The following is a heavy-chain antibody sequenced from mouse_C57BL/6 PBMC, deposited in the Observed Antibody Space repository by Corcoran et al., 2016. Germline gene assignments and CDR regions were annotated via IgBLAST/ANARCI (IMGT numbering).Heavy chain of an antibody. CDR2: INPNNGGT. V-gene: IGHV1-26*01. CDR3: ARSPREFAY. CDR1: GYTFTDYY. J-gene: IGHJ3*01. Sequence: EVQLQQSGPEPVKPGASVKISCKASGYTFTDYYMNWVKQSHGKSLEWIGDINPNNGGTSYNQKFKGKATLTVDKSSSTAYMELRSLTSEDSAVYYCARSPREFAYWGQGTLVTVSA.